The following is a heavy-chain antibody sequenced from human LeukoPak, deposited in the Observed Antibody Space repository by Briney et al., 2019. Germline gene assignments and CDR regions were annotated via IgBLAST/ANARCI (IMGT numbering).Heavy chain of an antibody. CDR3: ARARGYCAADCSRYAFDY. CDR1: GFTFRNNA. V-gene: IGHV3-23*01. D-gene: IGHD2-21*02. CDR2: ISNSGRNT. J-gene: IGHJ4*02. Sequence: GGSLRLSCAASGFTFRNNAMSWVRQAPGKGLEWVSTISNSGRNTFYTDSVKGRFTISRDNSKNTLYLQMNSLRAGDTAVYSCARARGYCAADCSRYAFDYWGQGTLVTVSS.